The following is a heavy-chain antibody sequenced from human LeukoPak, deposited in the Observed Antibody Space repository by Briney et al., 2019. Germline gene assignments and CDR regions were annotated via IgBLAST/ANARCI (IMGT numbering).Heavy chain of an antibody. CDR2: INPSGGST. V-gene: IGHV1-46*01. D-gene: IGHD6-13*01. J-gene: IGHJ6*03. CDR1: GYTFTSYY. Sequence: ASVKVSCKASGYTFTSYYMHWVRQAPGQGLEWMGIINPSGGSTSYAQKFQGRVTMTRDTSTSTVYMELSSLRSEDTAVYYCARGSSSIGYYYYYMDVWGKGTTVTVSS. CDR3: ARGSSSIGYYYYYMDV.